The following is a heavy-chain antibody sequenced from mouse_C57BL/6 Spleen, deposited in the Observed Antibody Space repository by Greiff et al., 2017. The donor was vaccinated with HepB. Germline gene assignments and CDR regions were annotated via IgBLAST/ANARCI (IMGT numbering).Heavy chain of an antibody. D-gene: IGHD1-2*01. CDR3: TRDGLGATYYFDY. CDR1: GYTFTDYE. Sequence: VQLVESGAELVRPGASVTLSCKASGYTFTDYEMHWVKQTPVHGLEWIGAIDPETGGTAYNQKFKGKAILTADKSSSTAYMELRSLTSEDSAVYYCTRDGLGATYYFDYWGQGTTLTVSS. J-gene: IGHJ2*01. V-gene: IGHV1-15*01. CDR2: IDPETGGT.